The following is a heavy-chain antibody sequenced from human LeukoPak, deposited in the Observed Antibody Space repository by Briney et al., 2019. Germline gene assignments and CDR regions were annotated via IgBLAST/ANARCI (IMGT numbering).Heavy chain of an antibody. CDR2: INPSGGST. D-gene: IGHD1-26*01. CDR1: GYTFTSYY. CDR3: AGGVSGSYYDPVEY. Sequence: ASVTVSCKATGYTFTSYYMHWVRQPPAQGLEWMGIINPSGGSTSYEQKFQGRVTMTRDMSTSTVYMELSSLRSEDMAVYYCAGGVSGSYYDPVEYWGQGTLVTVSS. J-gene: IGHJ4*02. V-gene: IGHV1-46*01.